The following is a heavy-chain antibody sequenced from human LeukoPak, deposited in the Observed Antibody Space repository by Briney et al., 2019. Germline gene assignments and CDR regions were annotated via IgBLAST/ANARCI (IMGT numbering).Heavy chain of an antibody. CDR3: ARAPDYYGSGSFYYYGMDV. CDR1: GFTFSSYA. CDR2: IGTAGDT. D-gene: IGHD3-10*01. J-gene: IGHJ6*02. V-gene: IGHV3-13*01. Sequence: GGSLRLSCAASGFTFSSYAMSWVRQATGKGLEWVSAIGTAGDTYYPGSVKGRFTISRENAKNSLYLQMNSLRAGDTAVYYCARAPDYYGSGSFYYYGMDVWGQGTTVTVSS.